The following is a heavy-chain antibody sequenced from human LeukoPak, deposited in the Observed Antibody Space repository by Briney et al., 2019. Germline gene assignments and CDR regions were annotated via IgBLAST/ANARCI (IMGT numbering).Heavy chain of an antibody. CDR1: GASISSHY. CDR3: ARGGGYSGSSFDY. D-gene: IGHD1-26*01. V-gene: IGHV4-59*11. Sequence: SETLSLTCPVSGASISSHYWSWIRQPPGKGLEWIGYIFYSGSHDYNPSLKSRVAISVDTSKDQFSLRLTSVTAADTAVYFCARGGGYSGSSFDYWGQGTLVTVSS. J-gene: IGHJ4*02. CDR2: IFYSGSH.